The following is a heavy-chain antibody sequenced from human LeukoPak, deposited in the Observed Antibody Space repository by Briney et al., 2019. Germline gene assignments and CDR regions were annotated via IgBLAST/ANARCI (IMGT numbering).Heavy chain of an antibody. D-gene: IGHD2-15*01. CDR1: EYTFTGYY. V-gene: IGHV1-2*02. Sequence: ASVKVSCKASEYTFTGYYMHWVRQAPGQGLEWMGWINPNSGGTNYAQKFQGRVTMTRDTSISTAYMELSRLRSDDTAVYYCAREQDIVVVVAATPGAFDIWGQGTMVTVSS. J-gene: IGHJ3*02. CDR2: INPNSGGT. CDR3: AREQDIVVVVAATPGAFDI.